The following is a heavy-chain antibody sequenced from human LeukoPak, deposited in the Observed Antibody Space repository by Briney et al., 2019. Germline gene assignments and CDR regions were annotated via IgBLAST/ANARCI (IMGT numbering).Heavy chain of an antibody. CDR2: ISSSSSTI. CDR3: ARDERSWLELTMVPLWFDY. Sequence: GGSLRLSCAASGFTFSSYSMNWVRQAPGKGLEWVSYISSSSSTIYYADSVKGRFTISRDNAKNSLYLQMNSLRAEDTAVYYCARDERSWLELTMVPLWFDYWGQGTLVTVSS. J-gene: IGHJ4*02. V-gene: IGHV3-48*04. D-gene: IGHD1-7*01. CDR1: GFTFSSYS.